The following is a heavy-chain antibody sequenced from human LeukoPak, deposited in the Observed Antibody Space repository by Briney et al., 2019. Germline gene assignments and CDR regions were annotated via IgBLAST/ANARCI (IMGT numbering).Heavy chain of an antibody. CDR3: ARLQLGHQLLNSPNWFDP. CDR1: GYIFTNYW. V-gene: IGHV5-51*01. D-gene: IGHD7-27*01. CDR2: FYPGDSDV. J-gene: IGHJ5*02. Sequence: GESLKISCKGSGYIFTNYWIGWVRQMPGKGLEWMGIFYPGDSDVRYSPSFQGQVTISADMSISTAYMQWSSLKASDTAIYYCARLQLGHQLLNSPNWFDPWGQGTLVTVSS.